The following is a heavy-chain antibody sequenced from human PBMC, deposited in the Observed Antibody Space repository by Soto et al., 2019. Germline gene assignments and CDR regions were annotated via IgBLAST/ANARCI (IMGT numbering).Heavy chain of an antibody. CDR1: GDSVSSNSAA. V-gene: IGHV6-1*01. J-gene: IGHJ4*03. CDR2: TYYRSKWYN. CDR3: ARGNYDFWSGYFPFDY. Sequence: PSQTLSLTCAISGDSVSSNSAAWNWIRQSPSRGLEWLGRTYYRSKWYNDYAVSVKSRITINPDTSKNQFSLQLNSVTPEDTAVYYCARGNYDFWSGYFPFDYWGQGTTVTVSS. D-gene: IGHD3-3*01.